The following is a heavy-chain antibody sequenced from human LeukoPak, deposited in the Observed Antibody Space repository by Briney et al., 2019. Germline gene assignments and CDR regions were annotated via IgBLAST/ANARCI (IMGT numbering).Heavy chain of an antibody. J-gene: IGHJ6*03. CDR3: ARGGSSGYPYYYYYMDV. D-gene: IGHD3-22*01. Sequence: ASVKVSCKASGYTSTGYYMHWVRQAPGQGLEWMGWINPNSGGTNYAQKFQGRVTMTRDTSISTAYMELSRLRSDDTAVYYCARGGSSGYPYYYYYMDVWGKGTTVTISS. CDR2: INPNSGGT. CDR1: GYTSTGYY. V-gene: IGHV1-2*02.